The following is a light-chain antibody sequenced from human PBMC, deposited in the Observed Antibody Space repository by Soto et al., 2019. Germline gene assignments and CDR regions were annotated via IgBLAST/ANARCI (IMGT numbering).Light chain of an antibody. V-gene: IGKV1-9*01. Sequence: DIQLTQSPSFLSASVGDRVTITCRASQGISSYLAWYQQKPGKAPKLLIYAASTLQSGVPSRFSGSGSGTEVTLTISSLQPEDFATYYCQQLNSYPPYTFGQGKKREL. CDR1: QGISSY. CDR3: QQLNSYPPYT. J-gene: IGKJ2*01. CDR2: AAS.